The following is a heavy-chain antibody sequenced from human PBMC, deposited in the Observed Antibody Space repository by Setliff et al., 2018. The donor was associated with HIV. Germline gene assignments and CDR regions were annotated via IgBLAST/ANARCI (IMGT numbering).Heavy chain of an antibody. V-gene: IGHV4-61*02. J-gene: IGHJ4*03. CDR3: ARDGYSSSWYVISGSFDY. CDR2: IYTSGLT. Sequence: SETLSLTCTVSGGSINSGGYYWVWIRQPALKGLEWIGRIYTSGLTNYNPSLKSRVTISVDTSENQFSLKLSSVTAADTAVYYCARDGYSSSWYVISGSFDYWGQGTTVTVSS. CDR1: GGSINSGGYY. D-gene: IGHD6-13*01.